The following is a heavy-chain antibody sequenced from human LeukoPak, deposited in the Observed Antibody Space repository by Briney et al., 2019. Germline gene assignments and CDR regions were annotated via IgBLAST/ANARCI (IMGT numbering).Heavy chain of an antibody. CDR2: ISGSGGST. CDR3: AKGRKAAAGTILSWFDP. D-gene: IGHD6-13*01. V-gene: IGHV3-23*01. J-gene: IGHJ5*02. CDR1: GFTFSSYA. Sequence: GGSLRLSCAASGFTFSSYAMSWVRQAPGKGLEWVSAISGSGGSTYYADSVKGRFTISRDSSKNTLYLQMNSLRAEDTAVYYCAKGRKAAAGTILSWFDPWGQGTLVTVSS.